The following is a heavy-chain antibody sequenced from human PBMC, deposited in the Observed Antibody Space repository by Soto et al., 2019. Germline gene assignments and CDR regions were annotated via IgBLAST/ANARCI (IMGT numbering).Heavy chain of an antibody. CDR3: ARDSRRITMVRGVSPPNSYYYYYGMDV. Sequence: ASVKVSSKASGYTFTGYYMHWVRQAPGQGLEWMGWMNPNSGGTNYAQKFQGWVTMTRDTSISTAYMELSRLRSDDTAVYYCARDSRRITMVRGVSPPNSYYYYYGMDVWGQGTTVTVSS. J-gene: IGHJ6*02. V-gene: IGHV1-2*04. D-gene: IGHD3-10*01. CDR2: MNPNSGGT. CDR1: GYTFTGYY.